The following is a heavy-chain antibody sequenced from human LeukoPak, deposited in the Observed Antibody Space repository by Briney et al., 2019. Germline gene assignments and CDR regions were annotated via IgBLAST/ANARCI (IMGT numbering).Heavy chain of an antibody. CDR2: IIPILGIA. D-gene: IGHD3-10*01. CDR3: ARDLRARNTYYYGSGIKPRKGGGDY. Sequence: ASVKVSCKASGGTFSSYAISWVRQAPGQGLEWMGRIIPILGIANYAQKFQGRVTITADKSTSTAYMELSSLRSEDTAVYYCARDLRARNTYYYGSGIKPRKGGGDYWGQGTLVTVSS. V-gene: IGHV1-69*04. J-gene: IGHJ4*02. CDR1: GGTFSSYA.